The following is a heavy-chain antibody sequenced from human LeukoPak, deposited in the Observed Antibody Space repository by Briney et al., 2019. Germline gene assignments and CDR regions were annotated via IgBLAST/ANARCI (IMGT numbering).Heavy chain of an antibody. V-gene: IGHV4-59*08. Sequence: SETLSLTCTVSGGSISSYYWSWIRQPPGKGLEWIGYIYYSGSTNYNPSLKSRVTISVDTSKNQFSLKLSSVTAADTAVYYCASECSSTSCYYYFDYWGQGTLVTVSS. J-gene: IGHJ4*02. CDR1: GGSISSYY. CDR3: ASECSSTSCYYYFDY. CDR2: IYYSGST. D-gene: IGHD2-2*01.